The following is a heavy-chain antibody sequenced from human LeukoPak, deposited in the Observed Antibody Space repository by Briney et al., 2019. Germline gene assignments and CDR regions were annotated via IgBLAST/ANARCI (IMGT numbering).Heavy chain of an antibody. CDR1: GFTVSSNY. V-gene: IGHV3-53*01. CDR2: IYSGGST. Sequence: GGSLRLSCAASGFTVSSNYMSWVRQAPGKGLEWVSVIYSGGSTYYADSVKGRFTISRDNSKNTLYLQMNSLRAEDTAVYYCARGPSLRFLEWGFDYWGQGTLVTVSS. J-gene: IGHJ4*02. CDR3: ARGPSLRFLEWGFDY. D-gene: IGHD3-3*01.